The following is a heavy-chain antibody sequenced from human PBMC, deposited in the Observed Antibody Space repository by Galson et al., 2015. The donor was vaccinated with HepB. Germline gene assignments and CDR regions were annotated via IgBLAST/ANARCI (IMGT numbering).Heavy chain of an antibody. V-gene: IGHV1-3*02. CDR3: ARGIGVALPDYGMDV. Sequence: SVKVSCKASGYTFTSYAMHWVRQAPGQRLEWMGWSNAGNGNTKYSQEFQGRVTITRDTSASTAYMELSSLGSEDMAVYYCARGIGVALPDYGMDVWGQGTTVTVSS. CDR2: SNAGNGNT. CDR1: GYTFTSYA. D-gene: IGHD5-12*01. J-gene: IGHJ6*02.